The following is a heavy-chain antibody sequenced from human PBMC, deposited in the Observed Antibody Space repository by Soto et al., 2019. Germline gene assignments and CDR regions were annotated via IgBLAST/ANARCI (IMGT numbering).Heavy chain of an antibody. CDR3: ARALGRDGYNSNFDY. CDR2: FIPIFGTA. J-gene: IGHJ4*02. Sequence: ASVKVSCKASGGTFSSYAISWVRQAPGQGLEWMGGFIPIFGTANYAQKFQGRVTITADESTSTAYMELSSLRSEDTAVYYCARALGRDGYNSNFDYWGQGTLVT. V-gene: IGHV1-69*13. CDR1: GGTFSSYA. D-gene: IGHD5-12*01.